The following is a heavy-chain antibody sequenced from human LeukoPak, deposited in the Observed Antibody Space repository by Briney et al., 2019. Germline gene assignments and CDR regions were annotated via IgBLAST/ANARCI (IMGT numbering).Heavy chain of an antibody. CDR2: ISSSGSTI. CDR3: ASTIGWFRELFTSDY. J-gene: IGHJ4*02. Sequence: GGSLRLSCAASGFTFSDYYMSWIRQAPGKGLEWVSYISSSGSTIYYADSVKGRSTISRDNAKNSLYLQMNSLRAEDTAVYYCASTIGWFRELFTSDYWGQGTLVTVSS. V-gene: IGHV3-11*01. D-gene: IGHD3-10*01. CDR1: GFTFSDYY.